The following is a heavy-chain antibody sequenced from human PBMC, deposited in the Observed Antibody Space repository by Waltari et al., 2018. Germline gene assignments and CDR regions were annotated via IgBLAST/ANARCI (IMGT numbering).Heavy chain of an antibody. CDR1: GYTFTSYD. Sequence: QVQLVQSGAEVKKPGASVKVSCKASGYTFTSYDINWVRQATGQGLEWLGWMNPNSGNTGYAQKFQGRVTITRNTSISTAYMELSSLRSEDTAVYYCARGTKWVRFLEWLPNYYYYYMDVWGKGTTVTVSS. CDR3: ARGTKWVRFLEWLPNYYYYYMDV. CDR2: MNPNSGNT. J-gene: IGHJ6*03. V-gene: IGHV1-8*03. D-gene: IGHD3-3*01.